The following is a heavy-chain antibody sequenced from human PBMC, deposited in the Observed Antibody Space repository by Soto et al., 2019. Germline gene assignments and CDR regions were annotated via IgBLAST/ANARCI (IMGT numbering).Heavy chain of an antibody. J-gene: IGHJ6*02. V-gene: IGHV4-39*01. Sequence: KPSETLSLTCTVSGGSISSSSYYWGWIRQPPGKGLEWIGSIYYSGSTYYNPSLKSRVTISVDTSKNQFSLKLSSVTAADTAVYYCARHPKYYDFSSGYNVLYYYGLDVWGQGTTATVSS. CDR3: ARHPKYYDFSSGYNVLYYYGLDV. CDR2: IYYSGST. D-gene: IGHD3-3*01. CDR1: GGSISSSSYY.